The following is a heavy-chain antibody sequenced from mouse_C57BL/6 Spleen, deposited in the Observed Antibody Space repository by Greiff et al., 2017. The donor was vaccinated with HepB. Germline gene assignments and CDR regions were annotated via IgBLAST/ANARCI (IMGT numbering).Heavy chain of an antibody. CDR3: TTDTTVGATGGFAY. J-gene: IGHJ3*01. CDR2: IDPEDGDT. CDR1: GFNIKDYY. D-gene: IGHD1-1*01. V-gene: IGHV14-1*01. Sequence: EVQLQESGAELVRPGASVKLSCTASGFNIKDYYMHWVKQRPEQGLEWIGRIDPEDGDTEYAPKFQGKATMTADTSSNTAYLQLSSLTSEDTAVYDCTTDTTVGATGGFAYWGQGTLVTVSA.